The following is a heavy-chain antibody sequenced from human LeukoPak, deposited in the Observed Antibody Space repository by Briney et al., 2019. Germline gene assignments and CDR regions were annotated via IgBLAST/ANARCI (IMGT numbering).Heavy chain of an antibody. Sequence: RESGPALVKPTQTLTLTCTFSGFSLSTSGMCVSWIRQPPGKALEWLARIDWDDDKYYSTSLKTRLTISKDTSKNQVVLTMTNMDPVDTATYYCARILANIVATSQEYYYYGMDVWGQGTTVTASS. V-gene: IGHV2-70*11. J-gene: IGHJ6*02. D-gene: IGHD5-12*01. CDR3: ARILANIVATSQEYYYYGMDV. CDR1: GFSLSTSGMC. CDR2: IDWDDDK.